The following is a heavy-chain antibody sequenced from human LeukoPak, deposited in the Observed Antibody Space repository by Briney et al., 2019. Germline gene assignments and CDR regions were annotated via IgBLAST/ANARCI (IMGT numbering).Heavy chain of an antibody. Sequence: GGSLRLSCAASGFTFSSYSMNWVRQAPGKGLEWVSYISSSSSTIYYADSAKGRFTISRDNAKNSLYLQMNSLRAEDTALYHCARAVDCSSTSCSNWFDPWGQGTLVTVSS. D-gene: IGHD2-2*01. CDR2: ISSSSSTI. J-gene: IGHJ5*02. CDR1: GFTFSSYS. CDR3: ARAVDCSSTSCSNWFDP. V-gene: IGHV3-48*04.